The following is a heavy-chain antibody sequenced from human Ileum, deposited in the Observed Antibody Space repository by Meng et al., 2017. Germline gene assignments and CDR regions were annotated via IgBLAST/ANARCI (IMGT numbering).Heavy chain of an antibody. Sequence: QGQLVQSGADVKKLGASVKVACKASGYTFTSYDINWVRQASGQGLEWLGWMNPDSGNTGYAQKFQGRVTITRDTSRTTAYMELSSLRSEDTAVYYCARDYGGNSGWFDPWGQGTLVTVSS. CDR2: MNPDSGNT. CDR3: ARDYGGNSGWFDP. J-gene: IGHJ5*02. D-gene: IGHD4-23*01. CDR1: GYTFTSYD. V-gene: IGHV1-8*01.